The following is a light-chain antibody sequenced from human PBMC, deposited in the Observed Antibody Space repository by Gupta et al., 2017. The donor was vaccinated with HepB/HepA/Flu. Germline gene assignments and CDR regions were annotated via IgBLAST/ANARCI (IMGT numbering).Light chain of an antibody. V-gene: IGKV3-11*01. Sequence: EIVLTQSPATLSLSPGERATLSCRASQSVGSSLAWYQQKPGQAPRLLIYDASNRATAIPARFSGSGYGTDFTLTISSREPEDFAVYYCQQHSFWPMCNFGQGTRLDIK. J-gene: IGKJ2*04. CDR3: QQHSFWPMCN. CDR2: DAS. CDR1: QSVGSS.